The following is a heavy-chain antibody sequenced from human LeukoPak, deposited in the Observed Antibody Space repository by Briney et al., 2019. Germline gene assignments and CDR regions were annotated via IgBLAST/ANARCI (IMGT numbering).Heavy chain of an antibody. CDR1: GGSISSSSYH. V-gene: IGHV4-39*01. Sequence: KPSETLALTCTVSGGSISSSSYHWGWIRQPPGKGLEWIGSIYYSGTTDYNPSLKSRVTISIDTPKNEFSLKLSSVSAADTAVYYCAGRPGSFDYWGQGILVTVSS. CDR2: IYYSGTT. CDR3: AGRPGSFDY. J-gene: IGHJ4*02.